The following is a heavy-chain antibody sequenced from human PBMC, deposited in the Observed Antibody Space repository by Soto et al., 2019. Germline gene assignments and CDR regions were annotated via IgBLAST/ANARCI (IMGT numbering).Heavy chain of an antibody. V-gene: IGHV3-21*01. Sequence: EVQLVESGGGLVKPGGSLRLSCAASGFTFSSYSMNWVRQSPGKGLEWVSSISSSSSYIYYADSVKGRFTISRDNAKISLYLQMNSLRAEDTAVYYCARSLGDIVVERPDYYYMDVWGKGTPVTVSS. CDR1: GFTFSSYS. CDR3: ARSLGDIVVERPDYYYMDV. CDR2: ISSSSSYI. J-gene: IGHJ6*03. D-gene: IGHD2-2*01.